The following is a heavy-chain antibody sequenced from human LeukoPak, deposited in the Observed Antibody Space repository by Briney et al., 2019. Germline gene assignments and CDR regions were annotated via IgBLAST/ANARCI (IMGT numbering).Heavy chain of an antibody. J-gene: IGHJ4*02. CDR3: ARGGDGDRRDFDY. Sequence: ASVKVSCKASGHTFTDYYIHWVRQAPGQGLEWMGWINPNSGDTNYAQKFQGRVTMTRDTSISTAYMELSSLSSEDTAVYYCARGGDGDRRDFDYWGQGTLVTVSS. CDR2: INPNSGDT. D-gene: IGHD5-24*01. CDR1: GHTFTDYY. V-gene: IGHV1-2*02.